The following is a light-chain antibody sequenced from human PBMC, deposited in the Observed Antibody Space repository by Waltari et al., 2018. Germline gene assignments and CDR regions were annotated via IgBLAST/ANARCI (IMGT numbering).Light chain of an antibody. CDR2: EVS. CDR3: SSYTSSSTLVV. Sequence: HSALPQSSSVSGSPGPSHPITRTGTSNHVGGYHSFSWYQQQPGKAPKLMIYEVSNRPSGVSNRFSGSKSGNTASLTISGLQAEDEADYYCSSYTSSSTLVVFGGGTKLTVL. CDR1: SNHVGGYHS. J-gene: IGLJ2*01. V-gene: IGLV2-14*01.